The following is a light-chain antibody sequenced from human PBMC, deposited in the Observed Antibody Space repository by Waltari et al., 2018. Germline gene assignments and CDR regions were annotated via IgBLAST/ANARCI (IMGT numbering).Light chain of an antibody. CDR2: AAS. Sequence: DIQMTQYTSSLPASVGDRVTITCRASQSISSYLNWYQQKPGKAPKLLIYAASSLQSGVPSRFSGSGSGTDFTLTISSLQPEDFATYYCQQSYSTPKTFGQGTKVEIK. J-gene: IGKJ1*01. V-gene: IGKV1-39*01. CDR1: QSISSY. CDR3: QQSYSTPKT.